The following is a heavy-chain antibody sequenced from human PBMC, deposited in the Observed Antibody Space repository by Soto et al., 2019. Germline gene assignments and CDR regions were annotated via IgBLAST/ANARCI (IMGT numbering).Heavy chain of an antibody. Sequence: QVQLVESGGGVVQPGRSLRLSCAASGFTFSSYGMHWVRQAPGKGLEWVAVIWYDGSNKYYADSVKGRFTISRDNSKNTLYLQVNSLRAEDTAVYYCARVGGSGSYEYYFDYWGQGTLVTVSS. D-gene: IGHD3-10*01. CDR2: IWYDGSNK. CDR3: ARVGGSGSYEYYFDY. CDR1: GFTFSSYG. V-gene: IGHV3-33*01. J-gene: IGHJ4*02.